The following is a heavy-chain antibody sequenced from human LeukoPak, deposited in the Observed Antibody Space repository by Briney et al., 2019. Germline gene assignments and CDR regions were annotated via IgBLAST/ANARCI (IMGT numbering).Heavy chain of an antibody. Sequence: ALRLSWEGSAFIFNGHRMNWVRQPPGKGLEWVSGISWNSGSIDYADSVKGRFTISRDNAKNSLYLQMNSLRVEDTAFYYCAKDNRRHYTSGPNPDSLHWGQGALVTVSS. D-gene: IGHD6-19*01. CDR2: ISWNSGSI. CDR1: AFIFNGHR. CDR3: AKDNRRHYTSGPNPDSLH. J-gene: IGHJ4*02. V-gene: IGHV3-9*01.